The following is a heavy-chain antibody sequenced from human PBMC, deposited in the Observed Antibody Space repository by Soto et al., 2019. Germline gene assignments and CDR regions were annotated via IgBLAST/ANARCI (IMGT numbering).Heavy chain of an antibody. CDR3: AIWPDRYYYYGVDV. J-gene: IGHJ6*02. CDR2: MNPNSGNT. D-gene: IGHD3-16*01. CDR1: GYTFTSYD. Sequence: QVQLVQSGAEVKKPGASVKVSCKASGYTFTSYDINWVRQATGQGLEWMGWMNPNSGNTGYAQKFQGRVTMTRNNSISKVNMELSSLRSEGTAVSYGAIWPDRYYYYGVDVWGQGTTVTVSS. V-gene: IGHV1-8*01.